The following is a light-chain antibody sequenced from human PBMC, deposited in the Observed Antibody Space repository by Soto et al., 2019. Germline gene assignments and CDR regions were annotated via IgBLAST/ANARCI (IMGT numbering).Light chain of an antibody. CDR3: ATWDASLQSWV. V-gene: IGLV1-44*01. CDR1: SSNIGSHL. Sequence: QSLLTQPPSVSGTPGQRVTISCSGSSSNIGSHLVNWYQQVPGTAPRLLIYTNNQRPSGVPDRFSDSKSGTSASLAISGLQSEDEAHYYCATWDASLQSWVFGGGTKLTVL. CDR2: TNN. J-gene: IGLJ3*02.